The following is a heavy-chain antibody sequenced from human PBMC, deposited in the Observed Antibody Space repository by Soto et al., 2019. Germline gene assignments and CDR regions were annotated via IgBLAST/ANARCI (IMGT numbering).Heavy chain of an antibody. CDR1: GYTFTSYG. J-gene: IGHJ6*02. Sequence: ASVKVSCKASGYTFTSYGISWVRQAPGQGLEWMGWISAYNGNTNYAQKLQGRVTMTEDTSTDTAYMELSSLRSEDTAVYYCATSPEINWNEGNYYGMDVWGQGTTVTVSS. CDR3: ATSPEINWNEGNYYGMDV. D-gene: IGHD1-1*01. V-gene: IGHV1-18*01. CDR2: ISAYNGNT.